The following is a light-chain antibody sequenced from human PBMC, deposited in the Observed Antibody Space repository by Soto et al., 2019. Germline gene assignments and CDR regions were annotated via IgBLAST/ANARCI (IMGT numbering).Light chain of an antibody. CDR1: SSNIGAGYD. CDR2: GNS. CDR3: RSYDNSLSAL. Sequence: QAVVTQPPSVSGAPGQRITISCTGSSSNIGAGYDVHWYQQLPGTAPKLLIYGNSNRPSGVPDRFSGSKSGTSASLAITGLQAEDEADYYCRSYDNSLSALFGGGTKVTVL. V-gene: IGLV1-40*01. J-gene: IGLJ2*01.